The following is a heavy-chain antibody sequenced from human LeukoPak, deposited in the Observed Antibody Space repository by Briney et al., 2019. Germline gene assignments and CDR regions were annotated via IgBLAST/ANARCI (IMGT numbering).Heavy chain of an antibody. CDR1: GGSISSGDYY. Sequence: SETLSLTCTVSGGSISSGDYYWSWIRQPPGKGLEWIGYIYYSGSTYYNPSLKSRVTISVDTSKNQFSQKLSSVTAADTAVYYCASGYYYGSGSYYKAPEAHYYYYYGMDVWGQGTTVTVSS. CDR3: ASGYYYGSGSYYKAPEAHYYYYYGMDV. V-gene: IGHV4-30-4*01. J-gene: IGHJ6*02. D-gene: IGHD3-10*01. CDR2: IYYSGST.